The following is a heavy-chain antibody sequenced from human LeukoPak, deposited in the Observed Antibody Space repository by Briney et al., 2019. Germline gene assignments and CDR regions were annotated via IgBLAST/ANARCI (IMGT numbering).Heavy chain of an antibody. D-gene: IGHD2-15*01. J-gene: IGHJ4*02. V-gene: IGHV1-18*01. CDR1: GYTFTSYG. CDR2: ISAYNGNT. CDR3: AKAPGIVVVVAAID. Sequence: ASVKVSCKASGYTFTSYGISWVRQAPGQGLEWMGWISAYNGNTNYAQKLQGRVTMTTDTSTSTAYMELRSLRSDDTAVYYCAKAPGIVVVVAAIDWGQGTLVTVSS.